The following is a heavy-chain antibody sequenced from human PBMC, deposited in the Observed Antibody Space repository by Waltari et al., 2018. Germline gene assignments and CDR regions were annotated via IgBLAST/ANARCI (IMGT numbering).Heavy chain of an antibody. Sequence: QLQLQESGPGLVKPSETLSLTCTVSGGSISSSSYYWGWIRQPPGKGLEWIGSIYYSGSTYYNPSLKSRVTISVDTSKNQFSLKLSSVTAADTAVYYCARVLAATRYFDYWGQGTLVTVSS. V-gene: IGHV4-39*07. CDR2: IYYSGST. CDR3: ARVLAATRYFDY. J-gene: IGHJ4*02. CDR1: GGSISSSSYY. D-gene: IGHD6-13*01.